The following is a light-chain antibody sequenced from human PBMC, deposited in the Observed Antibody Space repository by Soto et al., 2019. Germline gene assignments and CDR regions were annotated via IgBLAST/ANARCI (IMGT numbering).Light chain of an antibody. Sequence: ENVLTQSPGTLSLSPGERATLSCRATQSVTSRYFAWYQQKPGQAPRLLIYGISSRATDIPDRFSGSGSGTDYTLTISRLEPEDFRVYYCQQYSTLPHTFGQGTKVDIK. V-gene: IGKV3-20*01. J-gene: IGKJ2*01. CDR2: GIS. CDR3: QQYSTLPHT. CDR1: QSVTSRY.